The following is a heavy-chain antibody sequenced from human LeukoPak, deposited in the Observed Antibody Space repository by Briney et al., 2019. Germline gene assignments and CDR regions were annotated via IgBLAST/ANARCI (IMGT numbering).Heavy chain of an antibody. CDR3: ARDRGHYGGPDH. CDR1: GGSISSYY. D-gene: IGHD4-23*01. J-gene: IGHJ4*02. CDR2: DYTTGST. Sequence: PSETLSLTCTVSGGSISSYYWSWIRQAAGKGLECIGRDYTTGSTNYNPSLKSRVTISVDTSKNQFSLKLSSVTAADSAVYYCARDRGHYGGPDHWGRGTLVTVSS. V-gene: IGHV4-4*07.